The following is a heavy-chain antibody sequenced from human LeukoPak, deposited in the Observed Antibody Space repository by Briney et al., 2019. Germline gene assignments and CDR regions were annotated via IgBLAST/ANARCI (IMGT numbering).Heavy chain of an antibody. J-gene: IGHJ4*02. CDR2: ITGGGVST. CDR1: GFTFSNYA. CDR3: ARDRVKVVVTTRPDY. V-gene: IGHV3-23*01. D-gene: IGHD3-22*01. Sequence: PGGSLRLSCAASGFTFSNYAMTWVRQAPGKGLEWVSAITGGGVSTFYADSLKGRFTISRDNSRNTLFLEITSLRAEDTGVYYCARDRVKVVVTTRPDYWGQRTQVIVSS.